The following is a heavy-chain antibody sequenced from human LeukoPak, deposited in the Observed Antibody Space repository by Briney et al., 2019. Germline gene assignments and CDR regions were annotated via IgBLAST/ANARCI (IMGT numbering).Heavy chain of an antibody. D-gene: IGHD2-2*01. V-gene: IGHV3-23*01. CDR2: TGSTGVST. J-gene: IGHJ4*02. CDR3: AKDPGVVPAHYFDY. CDR1: GFTFSSYS. Sequence: SGGSLRLSCAASGFTFSSYSMNWVRQAPGKGLEWVSGTGSTGVSTFYADSVKGRFTVSRDNSKNTLSLQMNSPRAEDTAVYYCAKDPGVVPAHYFDYWGQGTLVTVSS.